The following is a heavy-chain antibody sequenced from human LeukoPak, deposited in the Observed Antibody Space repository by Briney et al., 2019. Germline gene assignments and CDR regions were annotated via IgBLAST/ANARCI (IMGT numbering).Heavy chain of an antibody. CDR2: ISVYNAST. D-gene: IGHD3-10*01. CDR1: GYTFTSYG. V-gene: IGHV1-18*01. Sequence: ASVKVSCKASGYTFTSYGINWVRQAPGRGLEWVGWISVYNASTNYAQKFQGRVTMTEDTSTDTPYMELSSLRSEDTAVYYCATEGRYGSGTYYMSYWGQGTLLTVSS. CDR3: ATEGRYGSGTYYMSY. J-gene: IGHJ4*02.